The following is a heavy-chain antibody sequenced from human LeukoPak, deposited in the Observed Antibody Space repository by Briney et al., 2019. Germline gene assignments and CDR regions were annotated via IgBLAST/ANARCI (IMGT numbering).Heavy chain of an antibody. J-gene: IGHJ4*02. CDR1: GFTFSSYS. V-gene: IGHV3-48*01. CDR3: ARQSTAAYSMNFNY. CDR2: ISSSSTI. D-gene: IGHD6-6*01. Sequence: GGSLRLSCAASGFTFSSYSMNWVRQAPGKGLEWVSYISSSSTIYYADSVKGRFTISRDNAKNSLYLQMDSLSAEDTAVYYCARQSTAAYSMNFNYWGQGTLVTVSS.